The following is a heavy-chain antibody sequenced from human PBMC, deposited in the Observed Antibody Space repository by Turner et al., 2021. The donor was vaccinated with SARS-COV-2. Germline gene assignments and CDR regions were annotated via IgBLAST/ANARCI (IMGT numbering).Heavy chain of an antibody. V-gene: IGHV3-11*01. CDR2: ISSSGSTI. D-gene: IGHD6-19*01. CDR1: GFTFSDYY. CDR3: ARVPSPPYSSGWYYFDY. Sequence: QVQLVESGGALVKPGGSLRLSCAASGFTFSDYYLSWIRQAPGKGLEWVSYISSSGSTIYYADSVKGRFAISRDNAKNSLYLQMNSLRAEDTAVYYCARVPSPPYSSGWYYFDYWGQGTLVTVSS. J-gene: IGHJ4*02.